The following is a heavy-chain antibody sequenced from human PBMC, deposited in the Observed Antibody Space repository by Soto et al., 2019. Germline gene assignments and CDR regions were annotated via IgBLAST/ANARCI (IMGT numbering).Heavy chain of an antibody. V-gene: IGHV4-59*01. J-gene: IGHJ5*02. D-gene: IGHD2-15*01. CDR2: MHHTQGT. CDR1: VASISSYY. Sequence: SETLSLTCSFSVASISSYYWTCIRHPPGGGLEWIGYMHHTQGTNDNPSLRGRVHMSIDTSMNQFSLRLTSVTAADTAVYYCARATFVGYSDWLDPWGHGTLVTVSS. CDR3: ARATFVGYSDWLDP.